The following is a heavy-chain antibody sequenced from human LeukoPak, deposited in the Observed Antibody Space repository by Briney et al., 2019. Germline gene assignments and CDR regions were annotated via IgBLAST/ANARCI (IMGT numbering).Heavy chain of an antibody. CDR1: GYTFTTYG. J-gene: IGHJ4*02. V-gene: IGHV1-18*01. CDR2: IIAYNGNT. Sequence: GASVQVSCKASGYTFTTYGMTWVRHAPVQGLQWMGIIAYNGNTYYAENLQGRVTMTTDSSTNTAYMELRNLRSDDTAVYYCARYSSSWYLYDYWGQGTLVTVSS. CDR3: ARYSSSWYLYDY. D-gene: IGHD6-13*01.